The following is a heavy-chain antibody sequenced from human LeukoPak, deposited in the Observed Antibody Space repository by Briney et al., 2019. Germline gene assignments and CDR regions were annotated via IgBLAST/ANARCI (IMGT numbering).Heavy chain of an antibody. J-gene: IGHJ3*02. CDR3: ARDRSSGYYSDAFDI. V-gene: IGHV4-39*07. Sequence: SETLSLTCSVSGGSISSSSYYWGWIRQPPGKGLEWIGTIYYNGDTYYNPSLKSRVTVSIDTSKNQFSLKLTSVTAADMAVYYCARDRSSGYYSDAFDIWGQGTMVTVSS. CDR2: IYYNGDT. D-gene: IGHD3-22*01. CDR1: GGSISSSSYY.